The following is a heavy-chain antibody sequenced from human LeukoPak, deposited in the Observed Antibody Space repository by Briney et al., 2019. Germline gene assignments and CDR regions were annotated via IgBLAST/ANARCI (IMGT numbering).Heavy chain of an antibody. CDR3: ARIGSYSNFYELDY. J-gene: IGHJ4*02. CDR1: GGSISDYY. Sequence: SETLSLTCTVSGGSISDYYWSWIRQPPGEGLEWIGYIFFSGSAIYNPSLKSRISTSVDTSKNQISLKLNSVTAADTAVYYCARIGSYSNFYELDYWGQGTLVTVSS. V-gene: IGHV4-59*08. D-gene: IGHD4-11*01. CDR2: IFFSGSA.